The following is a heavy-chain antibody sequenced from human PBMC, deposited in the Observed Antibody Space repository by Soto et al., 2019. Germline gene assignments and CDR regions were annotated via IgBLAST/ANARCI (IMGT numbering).Heavy chain of an antibody. Sequence: QVQLVQSGAEEKKPGASVKVSCKASGYTFTSYAMHWVRQAPGQRLEWMGWINAGHGNTKYSQKFQGRVTITRDTSASTANMELSSLRAEDTAVYYCARLKGFDYRVSGFDPWGQGTLVTVSS. CDR1: GYTFTSYA. D-gene: IGHD4-4*01. CDR2: INAGHGNT. V-gene: IGHV1-3*05. J-gene: IGHJ5*02. CDR3: ARLKGFDYRVSGFDP.